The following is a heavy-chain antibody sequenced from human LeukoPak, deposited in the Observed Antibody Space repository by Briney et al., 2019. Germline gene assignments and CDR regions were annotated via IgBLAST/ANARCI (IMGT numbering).Heavy chain of an antibody. J-gene: IGHJ5*02. Sequence: GASVKVSCKASGYTFTSYDINWVRQATGQGLEWMGRMNPNSGNTGYAQKFQGRVTMTGNTSISTAYMELSSLRSEDTAVYYCARASLYYDFWSGYLRPGHWFDPWGQGTLVTVSS. D-gene: IGHD3-3*01. V-gene: IGHV1-8*01. CDR2: MNPNSGNT. CDR3: ARASLYYDFWSGYLRPGHWFDP. CDR1: GYTFTSYD.